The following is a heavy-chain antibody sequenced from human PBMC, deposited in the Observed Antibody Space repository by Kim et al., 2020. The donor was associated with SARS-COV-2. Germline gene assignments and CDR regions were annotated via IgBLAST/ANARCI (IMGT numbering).Heavy chain of an antibody. Sequence: SETLSLTCAVYGGSFSGYYWSWIRQPPGKGLEWIGEINHSGSTNYNPSLKSRVTISVDTSKNQFSLKLSSVTAADTAVYYCARGGHSSSGWYYAEYFQHWGQGTLVTVSS. CDR1: GGSFSGYY. CDR3: ARGGHSSSGWYYAEYFQH. J-gene: IGHJ1*01. V-gene: IGHV4-34*01. CDR2: INHSGST. D-gene: IGHD6-19*01.